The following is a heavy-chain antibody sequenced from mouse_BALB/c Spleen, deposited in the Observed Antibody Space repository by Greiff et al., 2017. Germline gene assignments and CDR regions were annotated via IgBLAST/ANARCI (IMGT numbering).Heavy chain of an antibody. CDR3: ARWITTVVGYFDV. Sequence: QVQLQQSGAELVRPGSSVKISCKASGYAFSSYWMNWVKQRPGQGLEWIGQIYPGDGDTNYNGKFKGKATLTADKSSSTAYMQLSSLTSEDSAVYFCARWITTVVGYFDVWGAGTTVTVSS. J-gene: IGHJ1*01. CDR1: GYAFSSYW. D-gene: IGHD1-1*01. V-gene: IGHV1-80*01. CDR2: IYPGDGDT.